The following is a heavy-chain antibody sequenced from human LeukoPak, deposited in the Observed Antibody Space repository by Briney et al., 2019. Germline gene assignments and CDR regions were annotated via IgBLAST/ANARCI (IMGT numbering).Heavy chain of an antibody. CDR1: GFTFSSYG. V-gene: IGHV3-30*19. CDR3: ARDGSGSYFHFDY. J-gene: IGHJ4*02. D-gene: IGHD3-10*01. CDR2: IWYDGSNK. Sequence: PGRSLRLSCAASGFTFSSYGMHWVRQAPGKGLEWVAVIWYDGSNKYYADSVKGRFTISRDNSKNTLYLQMNSLRAEDTAVYYCARDGSGSYFHFDYWGQGTLVTVSS.